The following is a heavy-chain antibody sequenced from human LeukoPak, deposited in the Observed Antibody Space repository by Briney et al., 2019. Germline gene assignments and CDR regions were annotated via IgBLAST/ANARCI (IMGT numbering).Heavy chain of an antibody. D-gene: IGHD3-10*01. J-gene: IGHJ3*02. CDR1: GFTFSSYA. CDR2: ISSSSSYI. CDR3: AKSMVRGVIGAFDI. Sequence: GGSLRLSCAASGFTFSSYAMSWVRQAPGKGLEWVSSISSSSSYIYYADSVKGRFTISRDNAKNSLYLRMNSLRAEDTAVYYCAKSMVRGVIGAFDIWGQGTMVTASS. V-gene: IGHV3-21*01.